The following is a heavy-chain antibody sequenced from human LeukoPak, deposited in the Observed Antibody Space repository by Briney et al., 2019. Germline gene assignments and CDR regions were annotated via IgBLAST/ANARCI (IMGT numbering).Heavy chain of an antibody. D-gene: IGHD1-26*01. CDR2: ISSSSSYI. CDR1: GFTFSSYS. CDR3: ARELSGSYYGFNWFDP. Sequence: GGSLRLSCAASGFTFSSYSMNWVRQAPGKGLEWVSSISSSSSYIYYADSVKGRFTISRDKAKNSLYLQMNSLRAEDTAVYYCARELSGSYYGFNWFDPWGQGTLVTVSS. J-gene: IGHJ5*02. V-gene: IGHV3-21*01.